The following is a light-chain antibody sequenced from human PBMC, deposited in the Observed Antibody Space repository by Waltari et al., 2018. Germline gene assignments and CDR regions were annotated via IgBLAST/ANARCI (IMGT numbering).Light chain of an antibody. CDR2: KAS. CDR3: QQYNTYSGT. V-gene: IGKV1-5*03. CDR1: QSISSW. Sequence: IQMTQSPSTLSACVGDSVTIPCRASQSISSWLAWYQQKPGKAPKLLIDKASSLESGIPSRFSGSGSGTEFTLTISSLQPDDFATYYCQQYNTYSGTFGQGTKVEIK. J-gene: IGKJ1*01.